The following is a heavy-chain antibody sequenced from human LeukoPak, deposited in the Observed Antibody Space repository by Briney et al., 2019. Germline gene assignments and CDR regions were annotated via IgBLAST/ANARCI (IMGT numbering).Heavy chain of an antibody. CDR3: ARDGYSFGHDFDY. CDR1: GFTFSSYW. D-gene: IGHD5-18*01. J-gene: IGHJ4*02. V-gene: IGHV3-7*01. Sequence: GGSLRLSCAASGFTFSSYWMSWVRQAPGKGLEWVANIKQDGSEKYYVDSVKGRFTISRDNAKNSLYLQMNSLRAEDTAVYYCARDGYSFGHDFDYWGQGTLVTVSS. CDR2: IKQDGSEK.